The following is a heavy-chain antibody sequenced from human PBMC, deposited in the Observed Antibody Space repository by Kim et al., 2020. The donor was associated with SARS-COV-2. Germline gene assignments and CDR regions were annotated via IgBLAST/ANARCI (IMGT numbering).Heavy chain of an antibody. CDR3: ARESGNIAVAGYFDY. CDR2: IWYDGSNK. D-gene: IGHD6-19*01. V-gene: IGHV3-33*01. Sequence: GGSLRLSCAASGFTFSSYGMHWVRQAPGKGLEWVAVIWYDGSNKYYADSVKGRFTISRDNSKNTLYLQMNSLRAEDTAVYYCARESGNIAVAGYFDYWGQGTLVTVSS. CDR1: GFTFSSYG. J-gene: IGHJ4*02.